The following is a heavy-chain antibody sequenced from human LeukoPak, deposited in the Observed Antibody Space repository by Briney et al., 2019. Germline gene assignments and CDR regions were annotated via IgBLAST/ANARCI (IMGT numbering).Heavy chain of an antibody. CDR2: IYYSGST. D-gene: IGHD1-26*01. Sequence: PSETLSLTCTVSGGSISSYYWSWIRQPPGKGLEWIGYIYYSGSTNYNPSLKSRVTISVDTSKNQFSPKLSSVTAADTAVYYCARGEGGGQESATHYYYYMDVWGKGTTVTVSS. CDR3: ARGEGGGQESATHYYYYMDV. J-gene: IGHJ6*03. V-gene: IGHV4-59*01. CDR1: GGSISSYY.